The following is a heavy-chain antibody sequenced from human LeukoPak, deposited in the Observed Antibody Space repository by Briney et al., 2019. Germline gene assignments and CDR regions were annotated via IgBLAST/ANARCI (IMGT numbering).Heavy chain of an antibody. V-gene: IGHV3-23*01. Sequence: PGGSLRLSCAASGFTFSSYAMSWVRQAPGKGLEWVSAISGSGGSTYYADSVKGRFTISRDNAKNSLYLQMNSLRAEDTAVYYCARGVSYYDSSGYYLYWGQGTLVTVSS. CDR3: ARGVSYYDSSGYYLY. CDR1: GFTFSSYA. CDR2: ISGSGGST. D-gene: IGHD3-22*01. J-gene: IGHJ4*02.